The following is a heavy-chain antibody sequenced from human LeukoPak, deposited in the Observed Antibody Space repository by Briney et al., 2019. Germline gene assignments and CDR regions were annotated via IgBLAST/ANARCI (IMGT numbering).Heavy chain of an antibody. CDR2: FDPEDGET. Sequence: ASVKVSCKVSGYTLTKLSMHWVRQAPGKGLEWTGGFDPEDGETIYAQKFQGRVTMTEDTSTDTAYMELSSLRSEDTAVYYCATEQIADSAFDIWGQGTMVTVSS. CDR1: GYTLTKLS. J-gene: IGHJ3*02. V-gene: IGHV1-24*01. CDR3: ATEQIADSAFDI.